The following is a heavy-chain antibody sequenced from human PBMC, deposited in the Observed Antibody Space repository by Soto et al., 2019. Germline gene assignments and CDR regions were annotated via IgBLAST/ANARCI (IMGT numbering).Heavy chain of an antibody. V-gene: IGHV4-39*02. Sequence: QLQLQESGPGLVKPSETLSLTCTVSGGSISSSSYYWGWIRQPPGKGLEWIGSIYYSGSTYYNPSLKSRVTLSVDTSKNQFYLKLSSVTAADTAVYYCARDWRFGELFVTDPWGKGTLVTVSS. CDR2: IYYSGST. J-gene: IGHJ5*02. CDR1: GGSISSSSYY. CDR3: ARDWRFGELFVTDP. D-gene: IGHD3-10*01.